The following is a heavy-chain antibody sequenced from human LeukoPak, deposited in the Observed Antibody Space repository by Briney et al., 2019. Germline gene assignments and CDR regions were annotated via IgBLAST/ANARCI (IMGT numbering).Heavy chain of an antibody. V-gene: IGHV3-7*03. CDR3: AKDKVTMVRGVPYYFDY. J-gene: IGHJ4*02. D-gene: IGHD3-10*01. CDR2: IKQDGSEK. CDR1: GFTFSSYW. Sequence: PGGSLRLSCAASGFTFSSYWMSWVRQAPGKGLEWVANIKQDGSEKYYVDSVKGRFTISRDNSKNTLYLQMNSLRAEDTAVYYCAKDKVTMVRGVPYYFDYWGQGTLVTVSS.